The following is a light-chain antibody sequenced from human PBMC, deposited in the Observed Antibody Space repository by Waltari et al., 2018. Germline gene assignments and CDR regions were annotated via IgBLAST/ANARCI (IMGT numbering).Light chain of an antibody. CDR1: TSAVGGYDF. CDR3: CSHGGFDTFWV. J-gene: IGLJ3*02. Sequence: QSALTQPRSVSGSPGQSVTIPCPGTTSAVGGYDFVSWYQQHPGKAPKLIIYYVSQRPSGVPDRFSGSKSGNTASLTITGLRDDDEAEYFCCSHGGFDTFWVFGGGTKVIVL. V-gene: IGLV2-11*01. CDR2: YVS.